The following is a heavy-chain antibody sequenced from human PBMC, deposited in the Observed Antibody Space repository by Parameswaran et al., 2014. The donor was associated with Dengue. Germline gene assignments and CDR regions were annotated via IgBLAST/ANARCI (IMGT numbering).Heavy chain of an antibody. J-gene: IGHJ6*03. CDR3: ARTRTTFPYYYYMDV. Sequence: WIRQPPGKGLEWIASIYHSGNTYYNPSLKSRVTISVDTSKNQFSLKLSSVTAADTAMYYCARTRTTFPYYYYMDVWGKGTTVTVSS. D-gene: IGHD1-1*01. CDR2: IYHSGNT. V-gene: IGHV4-38-2*01.